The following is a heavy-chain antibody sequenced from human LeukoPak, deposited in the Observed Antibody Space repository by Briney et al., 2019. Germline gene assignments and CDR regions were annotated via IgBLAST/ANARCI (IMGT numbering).Heavy chain of an antibody. D-gene: IGHD2-2*01. CDR1: GGSISSYY. V-gene: IGHV4-4*07. CDR2: IYTSGST. J-gene: IGHJ6*03. Sequence: SETLSLTCTVSGGSISSYYWSWIRQPAGKGLEWIGRIYTSGSTNYNPSLKSRVTISVDTSKNQFSLKLSSVTAADTAVYYCARGDVYCSSTSCYYYMDVWGKGTTVTVSS. CDR3: ARGDVYCSSTSCYYYMDV.